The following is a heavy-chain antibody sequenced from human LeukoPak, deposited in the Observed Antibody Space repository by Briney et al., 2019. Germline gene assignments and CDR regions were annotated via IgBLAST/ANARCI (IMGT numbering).Heavy chain of an antibody. V-gene: IGHV4-31*03. CDR2: TYYSGST. CDR3: ARGRPESYCGGDCYPPFDY. D-gene: IGHD2-21*02. CDR1: GGSISSGGYY. J-gene: IGHJ4*02. Sequence: SQTLSLTCTVSGGSISSGGYYWSWIRQHPGKGLEWIGYTYYSGSTYYNPSLKSRVTISVDTSKNQFSLKLSSVTAADTAVYYCARGRPESYCGGDCYPPFDYWGQGALVTVSS.